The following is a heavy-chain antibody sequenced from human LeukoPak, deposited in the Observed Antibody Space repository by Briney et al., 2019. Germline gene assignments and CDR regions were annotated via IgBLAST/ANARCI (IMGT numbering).Heavy chain of an antibody. CDR2: IIPMFGTA. D-gene: IGHD5-24*01. V-gene: IGHV1-69*13. CDR3: AREGSTDGYNWSTFDY. J-gene: IGHJ4*02. Sequence: SVKLSCKASAGTFTSYTISLVRHAPGQGLEWMGGIIPMFGTANYEQKLQGRDTITADESTSTASMGLSSLRSEDTAVYYCAREGSTDGYNWSTFDYWGQGTLVTVSS. CDR1: AGTFTSYT.